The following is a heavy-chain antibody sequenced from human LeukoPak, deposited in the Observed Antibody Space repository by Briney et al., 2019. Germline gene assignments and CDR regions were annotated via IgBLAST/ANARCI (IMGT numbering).Heavy chain of an antibody. Sequence: ASVKVSCKTSGYTFTSYYIHWVRQAPGQGLEWMGIINPSGGSTSYAQKFQGRVTMTRDTSTSTVYMYLSSLRSEDTAVYYCARENYYDGSGSPSASAPVDHWGQGTLVTVSS. CDR1: GYTFTSYY. CDR2: INPSGGST. D-gene: IGHD3-22*01. CDR3: ARENYYDGSGSPSASAPVDH. V-gene: IGHV1-46*01. J-gene: IGHJ4*02.